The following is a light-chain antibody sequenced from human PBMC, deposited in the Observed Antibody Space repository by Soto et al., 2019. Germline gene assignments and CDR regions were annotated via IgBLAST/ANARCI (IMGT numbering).Light chain of an antibody. V-gene: IGLV2-14*01. CDR1: SSDVGGYNY. CDR3: NSYTTTSSWV. J-gene: IGLJ3*02. CDR2: EVT. Sequence: QSALTQPASVSGSPGQSITISCTGTSSDVGGYNYVSWYQQHPGKAPKLIIYEVTNRPSGVSNLFSGSKSGNTASLTISGLQAEDEAYYYCNSYTTTSSWVFGGGTKLTVL.